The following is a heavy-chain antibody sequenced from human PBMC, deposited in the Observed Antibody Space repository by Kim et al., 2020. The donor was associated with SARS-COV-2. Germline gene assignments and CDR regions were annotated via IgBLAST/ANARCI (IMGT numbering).Heavy chain of an antibody. CDR2: ISYDGSNK. D-gene: IGHD2-8*01. Sequence: GGSLRLSCAASGFTFSSYGMHWVRQAPGKGLEWVAVISYDGSNKYYADSVKGRFTISRDNSKNTLYLQMNSLRAEDTAVYYCAKDRIVLMVYVIGSAFDIWGQGTMVTVSS. J-gene: IGHJ3*02. CDR3: AKDRIVLMVYVIGSAFDI. CDR1: GFTFSSYG. V-gene: IGHV3-30*18.